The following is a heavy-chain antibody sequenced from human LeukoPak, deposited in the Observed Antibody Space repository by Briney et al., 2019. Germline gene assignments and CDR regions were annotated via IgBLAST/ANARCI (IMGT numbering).Heavy chain of an antibody. V-gene: IGHV3-7*03. D-gene: IGHD3-22*01. Sequence: GGSLRLSCAASGFTFSNFWMSWVRQAPGKGLEWVANIKQDGSEKYYVDSVKGRFTISRDNAKNSLYLQMNSLRAEDTAVYYCARSGSSGYYRSVLDYWGQGTLVTVSS. J-gene: IGHJ4*02. CDR1: GFTFSNFW. CDR2: IKQDGSEK. CDR3: ARSGSSGYYRSVLDY.